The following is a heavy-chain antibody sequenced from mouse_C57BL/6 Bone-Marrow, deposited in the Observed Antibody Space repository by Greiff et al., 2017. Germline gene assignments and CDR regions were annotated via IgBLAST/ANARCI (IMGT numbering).Heavy chain of an antibody. Sequence: QVHVKQSGAELVRPGPSVKMSCKASGYTFTNYWIGWAKQRPGHGLEWIGDIYPGGGYTNYNEKFKGKATLTADKSSSTAYMQFSSLTSEDSAIYYCARDSGNSWFAYWGQGTLVTVSA. CDR1: GYTFTNYW. CDR2: IYPGGGYT. D-gene: IGHD2-1*01. J-gene: IGHJ3*01. V-gene: IGHV1-63*01. CDR3: ARDSGNSWFAY.